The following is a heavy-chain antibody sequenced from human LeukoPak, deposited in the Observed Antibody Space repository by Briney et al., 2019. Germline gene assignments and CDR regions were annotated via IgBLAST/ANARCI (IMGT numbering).Heavy chain of an antibody. V-gene: IGHV1-24*01. CDR1: GYTLTELS. CDR3: ARAPYYYYGMDV. CDR2: FDPEDGET. Sequence: ASVKVSCKVSGYTLTELSMHWVRQAPGKGLEWMGGFDPEDGETIYAQKFQGRVTMTEDTSTDTAYMELSSLRSEDTAVYYCARAPYYYYGMDVWGQGTTVTVSS. J-gene: IGHJ6*02.